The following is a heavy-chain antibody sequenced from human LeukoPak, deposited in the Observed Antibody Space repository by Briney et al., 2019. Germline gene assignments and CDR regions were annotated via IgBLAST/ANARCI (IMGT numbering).Heavy chain of an antibody. CDR1: GYTFTGYY. V-gene: IGHV1-2*02. Sequence: GASVKVCCKASGYTFTGYYMHWVRQAPGQGVEWMGWINPNSGGTNYAQKFQGRVTMTRDTSISTAYMELSRLRSDDTAVYYCARDKSRIQLWLIYWGQGTLVTVSS. J-gene: IGHJ4*02. D-gene: IGHD5-18*01. CDR2: INPNSGGT. CDR3: ARDKSRIQLWLIY.